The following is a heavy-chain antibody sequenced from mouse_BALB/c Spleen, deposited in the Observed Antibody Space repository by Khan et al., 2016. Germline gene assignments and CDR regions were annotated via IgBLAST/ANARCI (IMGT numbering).Heavy chain of an antibody. V-gene: IGHV5-6*01. CDR1: GFTFSSYG. Sequence: EVELVESGGDLVKPGGSLKLSCAASGFTFSSYGMSWVRQTPDKRLEWVATINNGGSYTYYPDSVKGRFTISRDNAKNTLYLQMSSLKSEYTAMYYCARLTEDYWGQGTLVTVSA. D-gene: IGHD4-1*01. CDR3: ARLTEDY. J-gene: IGHJ3*01. CDR2: INNGGSYT.